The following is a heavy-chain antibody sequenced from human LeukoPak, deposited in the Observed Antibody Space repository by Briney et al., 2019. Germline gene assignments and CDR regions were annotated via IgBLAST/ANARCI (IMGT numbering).Heavy chain of an antibody. V-gene: IGHV1-18*01. CDR2: ISAYNGNT. J-gene: IGHJ6*02. D-gene: IGHD3-9*01. CDR1: GYTFTSYG. Sequence: ASVKVSCKASGYTFTSYGISWVRQAPGQGLEWMGWISAYNGNTNYAQKLQGRVTMTTDTSTSTAYMELRSLRSDDTAVYYRARVAGLRYFDWLFRNYGMDVWGQGTTVTVSS. CDR3: ARVAGLRYFDWLFRNYGMDV.